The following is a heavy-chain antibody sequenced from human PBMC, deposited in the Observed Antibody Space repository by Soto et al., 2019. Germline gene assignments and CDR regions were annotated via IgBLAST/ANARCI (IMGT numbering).Heavy chain of an antibody. J-gene: IGHJ3*02. CDR2: IGAYNGNT. CDR3: ARVRRALWDIVVVVAAIKDAFDI. V-gene: IGHV1-18*01. CDR1: GYTFTSYG. D-gene: IGHD2-15*01. Sequence: ASVKVSCKASGYTFTSYGISWVRQAPGQGLEWMGWIGAYNGNTNYAQKLQGRVTMTTDTSTSTAYMELRSLRSDDTAVYYCARVRRALWDIVVVVAAIKDAFDIWGQGTMVTVSS.